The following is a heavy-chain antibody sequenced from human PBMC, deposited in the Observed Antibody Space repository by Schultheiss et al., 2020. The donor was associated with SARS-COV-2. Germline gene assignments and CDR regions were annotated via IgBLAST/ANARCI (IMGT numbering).Heavy chain of an antibody. J-gene: IGHJ6*02. CDR2: IYPGDSDS. CDR1: GYSFTSYW. V-gene: IGHV5-51*01. D-gene: IGHD2-2*01. Sequence: GGSLRLSCKGSGYSFTSYWIGWVRQMPGKGLEWMGIIYPGDSDSRYSLSFQGQVTMSADKSISTAYLQWSSLKASDTAMYYCARHACSSTSCYYYGMDVWGQGTTVTVSS. CDR3: ARHACSSTSCYYYGMDV.